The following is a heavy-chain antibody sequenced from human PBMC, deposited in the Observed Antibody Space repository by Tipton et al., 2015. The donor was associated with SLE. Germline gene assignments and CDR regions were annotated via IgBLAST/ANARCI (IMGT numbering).Heavy chain of an antibody. V-gene: IGHV4-34*01. CDR1: GGSFSGYY. D-gene: IGHD3-3*01. CDR2: INHGGST. J-gene: IGHJ4*02. Sequence: TLSLTCAVYGGSFSGYYWTWIRQPPGKGLEWIGEINHGGSTNYNPSLKSRVTISEDTSKNQFSLKLTSVTAADTAIYFCTRGGDFDYWGQGTRVTVSS. CDR3: TRGGDFDY.